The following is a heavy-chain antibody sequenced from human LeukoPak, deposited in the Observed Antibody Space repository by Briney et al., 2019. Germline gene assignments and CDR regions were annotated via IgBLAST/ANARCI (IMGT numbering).Heavy chain of an antibody. CDR2: ISSSSTYI. D-gene: IGHD2-2*01. J-gene: IGHJ4*02. Sequence: GGSLRLSCAASGLTFNNSGMLWVRQAPGKGLEWVSSISSSSTYIYYADSVKGRFTISRDNAKNTLYLQMNSLRAEDTAVYYCARDRVPAAIRKVGFDYWGQGTLVTVSS. CDR1: GLTFNNSG. V-gene: IGHV3-21*01. CDR3: ARDRVPAAIRKVGFDY.